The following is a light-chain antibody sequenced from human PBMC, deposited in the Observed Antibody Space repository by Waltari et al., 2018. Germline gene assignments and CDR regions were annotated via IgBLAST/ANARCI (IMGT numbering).Light chain of an antibody. Sequence: DVVMTQSPLSLSVNVGQAATIPCSSSQSLLHRDGNTYFTWFHQRPGQSPRRLFYKVSYRDPGVPDRFSGSGSGPDFTLTISRVEAEDAGVFYCMQATHWPYTFGQGTKLEI. J-gene: IGKJ2*01. CDR3: MQATHWPYT. CDR1: QSLLHRDGNTY. V-gene: IGKV2-30*02. CDR2: KVS.